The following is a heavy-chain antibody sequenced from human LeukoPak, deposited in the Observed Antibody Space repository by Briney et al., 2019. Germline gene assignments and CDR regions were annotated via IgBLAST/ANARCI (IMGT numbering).Heavy chain of an antibody. Sequence: GASVKVSCKASGYTFTIYDINWVRQAAGQGLEWMGWMNPNSGNTGYAQKFQGRVTMTRNTSISTAYMELSSLKSEDTAVYYCARALRYCSTTSCQYYFDYWGQGTLVTVSS. CDR2: MNPNSGNT. CDR1: GYTFTIYD. CDR3: ARALRYCSTTSCQYYFDY. V-gene: IGHV1-8*02. J-gene: IGHJ4*02. D-gene: IGHD2-2*01.